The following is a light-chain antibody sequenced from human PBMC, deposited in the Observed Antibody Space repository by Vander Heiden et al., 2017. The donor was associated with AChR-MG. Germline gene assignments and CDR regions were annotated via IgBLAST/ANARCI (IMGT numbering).Light chain of an antibody. CDR2: DAS. V-gene: IGKV3-11*01. Sequence: LTQSPATLSVSLGDRATLPCRASQGVGSYLAWYQQKPGQVPRVLIYDASTRQAGIPARFSGSGSGTDFTLTISSLQPEDVAVYYCQNRSKGPQTFGGGTKVEIK. CDR3: QNRSKGPQT. J-gene: IGKJ4*02. CDR1: QGVGSY.